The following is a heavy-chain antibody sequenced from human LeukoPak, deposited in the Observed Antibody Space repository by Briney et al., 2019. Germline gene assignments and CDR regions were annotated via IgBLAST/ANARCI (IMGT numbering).Heavy chain of an antibody. CDR1: GASIRSYH. V-gene: IGHV4-59*01. CDR2: IYYSGST. D-gene: IGHD6-19*01. J-gene: IGHJ4*02. CDR3: ARFSNAGYSSGWYFDY. Sequence: SETLSLTCTVSGASIRSYHWSWIRQPPGKGLEWIGYIYYSGSTNYNPSLKSRVTISVDTSKNQFSLKLSSVTAADTAVYYCARFSNAGYSSGWYFDYWGQGTLVTVSS.